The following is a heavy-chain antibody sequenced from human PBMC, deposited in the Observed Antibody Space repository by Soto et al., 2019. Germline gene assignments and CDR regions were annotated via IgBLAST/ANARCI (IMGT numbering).Heavy chain of an antibody. CDR2: IYYSGSN. J-gene: IGHJ4*02. D-gene: IGHD3-22*01. CDR1: GGSVSSGRYY. V-gene: IGHV4-61*01. Sequence: SETLSLTCTVPGGSVSSGRYYWSWIGQPPGKGLEWIGYIYYSGSNNYNPSLKSRVTISVDTSKSQFSLKLSSVTAADTAVYHCARGSTMIDPGFDYWGQGTLVTVSS. CDR3: ARGSTMIDPGFDY.